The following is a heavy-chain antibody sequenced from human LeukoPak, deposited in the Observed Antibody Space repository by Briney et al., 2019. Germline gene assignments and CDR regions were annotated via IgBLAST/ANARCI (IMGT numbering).Heavy chain of an antibody. D-gene: IGHD3-9*01. V-gene: IGHV3-23*01. J-gene: IGHJ4*02. CDR1: GFTFSTYG. CDR2: VSGSSGNT. CDR3: AKGATYYDILTGYPPDY. Sequence: GGSLRLSCAASGFTFSTYGITWVRQAPGKGLEWVSGVSGSSGNTYYVDSVKGRFTISRDNSKNTLYLQMNSLRAEDTAVYYCAKGATYYDILTGYPPDYWGQGTLVTVSS.